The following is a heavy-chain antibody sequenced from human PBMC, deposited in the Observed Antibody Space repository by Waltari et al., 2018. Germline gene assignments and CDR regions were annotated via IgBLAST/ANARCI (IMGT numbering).Heavy chain of an antibody. Sequence: QVQLVESGGGVVQPGRSLRLSCAASGFIFSRYGMHWVRQVPGKGLEWVTVIWYDGSNKYYADSVKGRFTISRDNSKNTLYLQMNSLRAEDTAVYYCAKDYSSSWYYGMDVWGLGTTVIVSS. J-gene: IGHJ6*02. V-gene: IGHV3-33*06. CDR3: AKDYSSSWYYGMDV. CDR2: IWYDGSNK. CDR1: GFIFSRYG. D-gene: IGHD6-13*01.